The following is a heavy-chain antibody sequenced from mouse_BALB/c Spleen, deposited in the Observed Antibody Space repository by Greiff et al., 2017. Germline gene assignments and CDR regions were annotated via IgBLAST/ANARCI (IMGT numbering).Heavy chain of an antibody. Sequence: EVHLVESGGGLVKPGGSLKLSCAASGFTFSDYYMYWVRQTPEKRLEWVATISDGGSYTYYPDSVKGRFTISRDNAKNNLYLQMSSLKSEDTAMYYCASTMITTSPFAYWGQGTLVTVSA. D-gene: IGHD2-4*01. CDR2: ISDGGSYT. CDR1: GFTFSDYY. CDR3: ASTMITTSPFAY. J-gene: IGHJ3*01. V-gene: IGHV5-4*02.